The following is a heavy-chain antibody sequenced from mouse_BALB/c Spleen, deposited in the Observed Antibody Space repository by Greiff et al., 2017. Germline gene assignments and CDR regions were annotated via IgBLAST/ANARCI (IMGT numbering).Heavy chain of an antibody. Sequence: VKLMESGPGLVQPSQSLSITCTVSGFSLTSYGVHWVRQSPGKGLEWLGVIWSGGSTDYNAAFISRLSISKDNSKSQVFFKMNSLQANDTAIYYCARNGGFDWYFDVWGAGTTVTVSS. V-gene: IGHV2-2*02. J-gene: IGHJ1*01. CDR1: GFSLTSYG. CDR3: ARNGGFDWYFDV. CDR2: IWSGGST.